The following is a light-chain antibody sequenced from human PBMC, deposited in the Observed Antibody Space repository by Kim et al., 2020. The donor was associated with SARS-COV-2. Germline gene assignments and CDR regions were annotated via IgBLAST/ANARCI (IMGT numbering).Light chain of an antibody. J-gene: IGKJ2*01. CDR2: DAS. V-gene: IGKV3-11*01. Sequence: LSPGQRTTLSCRASQSVSIYLAWYQQKPGQAPRLLIYDASIRATGIPARFSGSGSGTDFSLTISSLEPEDFAVYYCQQRSNWPKYTFGQGTKLEI. CDR3: QQRSNWPKYT. CDR1: QSVSIY.